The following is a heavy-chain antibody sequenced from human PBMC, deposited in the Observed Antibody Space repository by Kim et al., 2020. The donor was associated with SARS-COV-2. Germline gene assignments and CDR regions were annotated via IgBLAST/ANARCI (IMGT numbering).Heavy chain of an antibody. CDR1: GFTFSSYW. D-gene: IGHD3-16*01. Sequence: GGSLRLSCAASGFTFSSYWMHWVRQAPGKGLVWVSRINSDGSSTSYADSVKGRFTISRDNAKNTLYLQMNSLRAEDTAVYYCARVEAYDYTQVGWGYGMDVWGQGTTVTVSS. J-gene: IGHJ6*02. CDR2: INSDGSST. CDR3: ARVEAYDYTQVGWGYGMDV. V-gene: IGHV3-74*01.